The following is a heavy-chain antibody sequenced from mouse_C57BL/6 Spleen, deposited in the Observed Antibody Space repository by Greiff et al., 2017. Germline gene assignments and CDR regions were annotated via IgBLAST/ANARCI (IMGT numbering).Heavy chain of an antibody. Sequence: QVQLQQPGAELVRPGSSVKLSCKASGYTFTSYWMHWVKQRPIQGLEWIGNIDPSDSETHYNQKFKDKATLTVDKSSSTAYMQLSSLTSEDSAVYYCARFGYYYGSSYVVPFAYWGQGTLVTVSA. CDR3: ARFGYYYGSSYVVPFAY. V-gene: IGHV1-52*01. CDR2: IDPSDSET. J-gene: IGHJ3*01. D-gene: IGHD1-1*01. CDR1: GYTFTSYW.